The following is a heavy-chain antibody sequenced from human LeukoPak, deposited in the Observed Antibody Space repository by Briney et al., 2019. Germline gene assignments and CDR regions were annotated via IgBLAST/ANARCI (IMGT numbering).Heavy chain of an antibody. J-gene: IGHJ4*02. CDR2: FDPEDGEP. CDR3: ATAVFRASLRY. D-gene: IGHD3-10*02. Sequence: ASVKVSCEFSGYILTELSIHWVRQTPGKGREWMGYFDPEDGEPIYAQKLKGKVTMTEHTSTDTAYMDLSRLRSEDTPVYYCATAVFRASLRYWGEGTLVTVSS. CDR1: GYILTELS. V-gene: IGHV1-24*01.